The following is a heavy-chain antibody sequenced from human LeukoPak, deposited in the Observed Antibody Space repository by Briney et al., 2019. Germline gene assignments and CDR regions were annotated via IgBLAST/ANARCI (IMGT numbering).Heavy chain of an antibody. CDR3: AKEYYDYVWGSFDY. CDR2: IGSSGGST. J-gene: IGHJ4*02. Sequence: PGGSLRLSCAASGFTFSSYAMTWVRQAPGKGLEWVSAIGSSGGSTYYADSVKGRFTISRDNSKNTLFLQMNSLKAEDTAVYYCAKEYYDYVWGSFDYWGQGTLVTVSS. CDR1: GFTFSSYA. D-gene: IGHD3-16*01. V-gene: IGHV3-23*01.